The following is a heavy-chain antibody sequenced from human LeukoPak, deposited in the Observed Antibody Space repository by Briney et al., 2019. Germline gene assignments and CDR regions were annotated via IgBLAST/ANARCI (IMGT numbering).Heavy chain of an antibody. CDR2: VSGNNGNT. CDR1: GYTFTTYG. CDR3: ARDFDV. J-gene: IGHJ3*01. Sequence: ASVKVSCKASGYTFTTYGISWVRQAPGQGLEWMGWVSGNNGNTNYAQKLQGRVTMTTDTSTNTAYMELRRLRSDDTAVYYCARDFDVWGQGTMVTVSS. V-gene: IGHV1-18*01.